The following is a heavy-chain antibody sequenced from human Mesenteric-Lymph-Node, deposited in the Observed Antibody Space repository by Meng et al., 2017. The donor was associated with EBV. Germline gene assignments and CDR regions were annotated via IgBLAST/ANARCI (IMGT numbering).Heavy chain of an antibody. Sequence: WGERLFKPSETLSPTCSVYGVSFSDYYWNWIRQSPGKGLEWIGEINDSGNTNYNPSLKSRVIISVDTSKNQFSLNLSSVTAADTAVYYCVRETLGYGGINWFDPWGQGTLVTVS. CDR2: INDSGNT. CDR3: VRETLGYGGINWFDP. CDR1: GVSFSDYY. V-gene: IGHV4-34*01. D-gene: IGHD4-23*01. J-gene: IGHJ5*02.